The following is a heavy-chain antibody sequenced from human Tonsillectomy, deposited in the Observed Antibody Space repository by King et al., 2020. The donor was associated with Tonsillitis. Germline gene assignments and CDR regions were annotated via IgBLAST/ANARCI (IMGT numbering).Heavy chain of an antibody. J-gene: IGHJ4*02. CDR3: AKDYTGMPY. Sequence: VQLVESGGGLVQPGGSLRLSCGASGFTFSRSAMSWVRPAPGKGLEWVSGIRGSGSSTYYADSVKGRFTISRDNSKNTVYLQMNSVRAEDTAVYYCAKDYTGMPYWGQGTLVTVSS. CDR2: IRGSGSST. V-gene: IGHV3-23*04. CDR1: GFTFSRSA. D-gene: IGHD5-18*01.